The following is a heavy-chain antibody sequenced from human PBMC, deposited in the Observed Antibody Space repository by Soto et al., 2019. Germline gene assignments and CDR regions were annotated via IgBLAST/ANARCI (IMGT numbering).Heavy chain of an antibody. J-gene: IGHJ4*02. CDR2: ISFDGSNK. CDR3: ATILSEGIIVVSNNLPGDY. V-gene: IGHV3-30*03. CDR1: GFSFSSYG. D-gene: IGHD2-15*01. Sequence: QVQLVESGGGVVQPGRSLRLSCAASGFSFSSYGMHWVRQAPGKGLEWVAVISFDGSNKYYTDSVKGRFTISRDNSKNTLYLQMNSLRAEDTAVYYCATILSEGIIVVSNNLPGDYWGQGTLVTVSS.